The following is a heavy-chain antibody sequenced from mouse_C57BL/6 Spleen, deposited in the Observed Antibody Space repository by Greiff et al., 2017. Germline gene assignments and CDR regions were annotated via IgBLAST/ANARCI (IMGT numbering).Heavy chain of an antibody. Sequence: QVQLQQPGAELVKPGASVKLSCKASGYTFTSYWMHWVKQRPGQGLEWIGMIHPNSGSTNYNEKFKSKATLTVDKSSSTAYMQLSSLTSEDSAVYYCARSTMKAENAMDYWGQGTSVTVSS. CDR2: IHPNSGST. D-gene: IGHD2-4*01. V-gene: IGHV1-64*01. J-gene: IGHJ4*01. CDR1: GYTFTSYW. CDR3: ARSTMKAENAMDY.